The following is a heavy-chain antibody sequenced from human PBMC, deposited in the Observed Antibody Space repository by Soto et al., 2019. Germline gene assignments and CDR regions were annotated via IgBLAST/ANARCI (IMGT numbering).Heavy chain of an antibody. CDR2: IYSRGTT. Sequence: SETLSLTCSVSVGTISSYYWSWIRQPPGKGLEWIGYIYSRGTTGYNPSLKSRATILVDTSKNQFSLRLTSVTATDTAVYYCARGGPADYGFNIDYWGQGTLVTVSS. D-gene: IGHD4-17*01. J-gene: IGHJ4*02. CDR1: VGTISSYY. V-gene: IGHV4-59*12. CDR3: ARGGPADYGFNIDY.